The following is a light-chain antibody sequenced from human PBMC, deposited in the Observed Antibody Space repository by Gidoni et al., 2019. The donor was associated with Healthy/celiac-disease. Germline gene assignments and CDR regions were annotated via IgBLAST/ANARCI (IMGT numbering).Light chain of an antibody. Sequence: EIVLTQSPGTLYLSPGERATLSCRASQSVSSSYLAWYQQKPGQAPRLLIYGASSRATGIPDRCSGRGSGTDFTLTISRLEPEDFAVYYCQQYGSSPQTFGQGTKVEIK. CDR2: GAS. CDR3: QQYGSSPQT. CDR1: QSVSSSY. J-gene: IGKJ1*01. V-gene: IGKV3-20*01.